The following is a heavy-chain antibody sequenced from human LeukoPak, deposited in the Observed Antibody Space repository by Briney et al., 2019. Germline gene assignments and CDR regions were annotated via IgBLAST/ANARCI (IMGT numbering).Heavy chain of an antibody. CDR2: IKQDGSEK. J-gene: IGHJ6*02. Sequence: GGSLRLSCAASGFTFSSYWMSWVRQAPGKGLEWVANIKQDGSEKYYVDSVKGRFTISRDNAKNSLYLQMNSLRAEDTAVYYCAREDYYGSSGYPNGMDVWGQGTTVTVSS. CDR1: GFTFSSYW. CDR3: AREDYYGSSGYPNGMDV. V-gene: IGHV3-7*01. D-gene: IGHD3-22*01.